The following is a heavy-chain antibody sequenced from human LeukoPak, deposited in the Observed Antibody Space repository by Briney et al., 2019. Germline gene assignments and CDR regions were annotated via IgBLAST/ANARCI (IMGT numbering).Heavy chain of an antibody. J-gene: IGHJ4*02. D-gene: IGHD4-23*01. CDR2: IFHSGSI. V-gene: IGHV4-38-2*01. Sequence: SETLSLTCAVSGYSISSGYYRGWIRQPPGKGLEWIASIFHSGSIYYNPSLKSRVTLSVDTSKNQVSLKLSSVTAADTAVYYCAVYGANTYFFDYWGQGTLVTVSS. CDR1: GYSISSGYY. CDR3: AVYGANTYFFDY.